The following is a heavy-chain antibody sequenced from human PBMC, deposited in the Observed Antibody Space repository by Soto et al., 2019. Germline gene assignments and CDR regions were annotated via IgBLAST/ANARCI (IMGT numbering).Heavy chain of an antibody. V-gene: IGHV4-31*03. CDR1: GGTISSGGYY. CDR3: ASGGRRSPGMDV. Sequence: QVQLQESGPGLVKPSQTLSLTCTVSGGTISSGGYYWSWIRQHPGKGLEWIGYIYYSGSTYYNPSLESRVTMTEDTSKHQFSLKLSAVTAADTAVYYWASGGRRSPGMDVWGQGTTVTVSS. D-gene: IGHD3-16*01. J-gene: IGHJ6*02. CDR2: IYYSGST.